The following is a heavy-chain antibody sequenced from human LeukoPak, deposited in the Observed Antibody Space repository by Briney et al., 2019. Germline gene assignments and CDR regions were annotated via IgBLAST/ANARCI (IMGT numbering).Heavy chain of an antibody. D-gene: IGHD5-18*01. J-gene: IGHJ4*02. CDR2: ISSSSSYI. Sequence: GGSLRLSCAASGFTFSSYSMNWVRQAPGKGLEWVSSISSSSSYIYYADSVKGRFTISRDNAKNSLYLQMSSLRAEDTAVYYCAKETGYGYEEPYYFDYWGQGTLVTVSS. CDR3: AKETGYGYEEPYYFDY. CDR1: GFTFSSYS. V-gene: IGHV3-21*04.